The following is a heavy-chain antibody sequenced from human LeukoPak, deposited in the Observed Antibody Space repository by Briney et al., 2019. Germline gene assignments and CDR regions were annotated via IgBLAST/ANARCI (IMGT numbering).Heavy chain of an antibody. Sequence: SETLSLTCTVSGGSISSYYWSWIRQPPGKGLEWIGYIYYSGSTNYNPSLKSRVTISVDTSKNQFSLKLSSVTAADTAVYYCAREKWGLGYCSSTSCYGGFDYWGQGTLVTVSS. CDR1: GGSISSYY. V-gene: IGHV4-59*01. J-gene: IGHJ4*02. CDR3: AREKWGLGYCSSTSCYGGFDY. CDR2: IYYSGST. D-gene: IGHD2-2*01.